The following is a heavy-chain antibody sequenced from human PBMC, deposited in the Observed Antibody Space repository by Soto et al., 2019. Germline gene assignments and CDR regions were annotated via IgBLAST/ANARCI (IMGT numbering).Heavy chain of an antibody. CDR2: IIPILGIA. Sequence: QVQLVQSGAEVKKPGSSVKVSCKASGGTFSSYTISWVRQAPGQGLEWMGRIIPILGIANYAQKFQGRVTITXXKXTXRAYMELSSLRSEDTAVYYCARDSRPYSSSWYALNPWGQGTLVTVSS. D-gene: IGHD6-13*01. CDR3: ARDSRPYSSSWYALNP. V-gene: IGHV1-69*08. J-gene: IGHJ5*02. CDR1: GGTFSSYT.